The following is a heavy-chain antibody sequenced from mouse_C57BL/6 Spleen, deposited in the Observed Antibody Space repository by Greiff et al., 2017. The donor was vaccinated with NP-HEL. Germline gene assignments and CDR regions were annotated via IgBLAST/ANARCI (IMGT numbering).Heavy chain of an antibody. V-gene: IGHV1-4*01. D-gene: IGHD1-1*01. CDR1: GYTFTSYT. CDR3: AAITTVVARNYYAMDY. CDR2: INPSSGYT. J-gene: IGHJ4*01. Sequence: QVQLKQSGAELARPGASVKMSCKASGYTFTSYTMHWVKQRPGQGLEWIGYINPSSGYTKYNQKFKDKATLTADKSSSTAYMQLSSLTSEDSAVYYCAAITTVVARNYYAMDYWGQGTSVTVSS.